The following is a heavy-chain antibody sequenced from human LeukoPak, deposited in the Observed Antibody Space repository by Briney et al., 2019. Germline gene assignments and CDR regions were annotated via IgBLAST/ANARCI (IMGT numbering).Heavy chain of an antibody. CDR2: INPNTGGT. CDR3: ARVRTKTIFGASDAFDL. D-gene: IGHD3-3*01. Sequence: GASVKVSCKASGYTFTSYGISWVRQAPGQGLEWMGWINPNTGGTNFAPKFQSRLTLTSDTPMRTAYMELSSLKSDDTAVYYCARVRTKTIFGASDAFDLWGQGTLVTVSS. V-gene: IGHV1-18*01. J-gene: IGHJ3*01. CDR1: GYTFTSYG.